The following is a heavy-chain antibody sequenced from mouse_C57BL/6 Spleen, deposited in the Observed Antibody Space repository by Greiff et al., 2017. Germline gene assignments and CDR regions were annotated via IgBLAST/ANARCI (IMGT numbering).Heavy chain of an antibody. D-gene: IGHD2-5*01. CDR2: INPSNGGT. J-gene: IGHJ4*01. Sequence: VQLQQPGTELVKPGASVKLSCKASGYTFTSYWMHWVKQRPGQGLEWIGNINPSNGGTNYNEKFKSKATLTVDKTSSTAYMRLSSLTSEDSAVYYCAKSNYSYYAMDYWGQGTSVTVSS. CDR1: GYTFTSYW. V-gene: IGHV1-53*01. CDR3: AKSNYSYYAMDY.